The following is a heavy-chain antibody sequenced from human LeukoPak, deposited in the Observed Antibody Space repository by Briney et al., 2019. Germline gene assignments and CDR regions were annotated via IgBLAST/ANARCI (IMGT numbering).Heavy chain of an antibody. CDR1: GGSFSDYY. CDR2: MNHSGDT. Sequence: SGTLSLTCAAYGGSFSDYYRSWIRQPPGKGLEWIGEMNHSGDTNYKPSLKSRATISVDMSKNQFSLKLNSVTAADTAVYYCARLTPRSMVRGVMNYCGVDVWGKGITVTVSS. J-gene: IGHJ6*04. CDR3: ARLTPRSMVRGVMNYCGVDV. D-gene: IGHD3-10*01. V-gene: IGHV4-34*01.